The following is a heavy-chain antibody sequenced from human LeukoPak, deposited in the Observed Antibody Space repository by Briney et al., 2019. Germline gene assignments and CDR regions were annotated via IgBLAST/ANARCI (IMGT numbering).Heavy chain of an antibody. Sequence: GGSLRLSCAASGFTFSSYNMNWVRQAPGKGLEWVSSISSSSSYIFYADSVKGRFTISRDNAKNSVYLQMNSLRAEDTAVYYCARGIPTVIAVAGTEWLDWFDPWGQGTLVTVSS. CDR2: ISSSSSYI. CDR1: GFTFSSYN. V-gene: IGHV3-21*01. J-gene: IGHJ5*02. CDR3: ARGIPTVIAVAGTEWLDWFDP. D-gene: IGHD6-19*01.